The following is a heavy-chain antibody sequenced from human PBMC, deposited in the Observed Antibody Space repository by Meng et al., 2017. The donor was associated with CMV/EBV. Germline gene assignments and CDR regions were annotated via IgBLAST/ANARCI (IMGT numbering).Heavy chain of an antibody. Sequence: GKSLKISWAASGFTFSGYSMNWVRPAPGKGLEWVSSISSSSSYIYYADSVKGRFTISRDNAKNSLYLQMNSLRAEDTAVYYCARVKDIVATIDYWGQGTLVTVSS. CDR1: GFTFSGYS. J-gene: IGHJ4*02. CDR2: ISSSSSYI. D-gene: IGHD5-12*01. CDR3: ARVKDIVATIDY. V-gene: IGHV3-21*01.